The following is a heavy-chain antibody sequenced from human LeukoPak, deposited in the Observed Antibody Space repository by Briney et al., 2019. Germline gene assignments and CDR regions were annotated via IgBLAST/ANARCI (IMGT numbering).Heavy chain of an antibody. CDR2: MNPNSRNT. V-gene: IGHV1-8*01. D-gene: IGHD6-13*01. CDR3: ARVTAAGTWTFDI. J-gene: IGHJ3*02. Sequence: ASVKVSCKSSGDTFTINDINWVRQATGQGLEWMGWMNPNSRNTGYAQKFQGRVTMTRNTSISTAYMELTDLRSEDTAVYYCARVTAAGTWTFDIWGQGTTVTVSS. CDR1: GDTFTIND.